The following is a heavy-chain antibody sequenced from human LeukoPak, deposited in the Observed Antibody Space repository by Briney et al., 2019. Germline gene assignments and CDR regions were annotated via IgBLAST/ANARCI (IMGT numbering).Heavy chain of an antibody. V-gene: IGHV3-11*03. CDR2: LSSGSSYT. CDR1: GFTFSDYF. D-gene: IGHD5-12*01. J-gene: IGHJ4*02. Sequence: TGGSLRLSCAASGFTFSDYFMSWIRQAPGKGLEWVSYLSSGSSYTNYADSVKGRFTISRDNAENALCLQMNSLRAEDTAVYYCARSVIPNSGYEAYFDYWGQGTLVTVSS. CDR3: ARSVIPNSGYEAYFDY.